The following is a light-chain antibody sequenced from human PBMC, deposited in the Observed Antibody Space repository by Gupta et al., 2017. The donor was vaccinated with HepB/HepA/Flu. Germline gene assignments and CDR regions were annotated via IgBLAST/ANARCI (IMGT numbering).Light chain of an antibody. V-gene: IGLV1-40*01. CDR2: RDT. CDR3: QSYDGSLSGSV. CDR1: RSNIGAGYD. J-gene: IGLJ2*01. Sequence: SVLTQPPSVSGAPGQRVTISCTGSRSNIGAGYDVQWYQQLPGTAPKLLIYRDTIRPSGVPARFSGSKSGASASLAITGLQAEDEADYYCQSYDGSLSGSVFGGGTKLTVL.